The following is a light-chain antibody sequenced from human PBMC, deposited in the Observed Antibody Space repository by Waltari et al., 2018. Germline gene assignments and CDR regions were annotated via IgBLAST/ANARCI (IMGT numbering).Light chain of an antibody. J-gene: IGKJ2*01. CDR2: GPS. CDR3: QQYGSSPAYT. V-gene: IGKV3-20*01. Sequence: EIVLTQSPATLSLSPGDRATLSCRASQSVRSSYLALYQQKPGQAPRLLIYGPSSRATGIPDRFSGSGSGTDFTLTISRLEPEDFAVYYCQQYGSSPAYTFGQGTRLEIK. CDR1: QSVRSSY.